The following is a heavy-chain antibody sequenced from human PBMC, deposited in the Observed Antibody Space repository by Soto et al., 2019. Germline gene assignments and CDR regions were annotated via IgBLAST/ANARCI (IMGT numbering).Heavy chain of an antibody. J-gene: IGHJ6*02. CDR2: ISPTFGDT. V-gene: IGHV1-69*05. CDR3: ARPDEGNYYSNHNYYNAMDV. D-gene: IGHD3-10*01. CDR1: GGTFRRNA. Sequence: QVQLVQSGAEVKKSGASMKVSCRVSGGTFRRNAISWVRQAPGQGLEWMGGISPTFGDTNIAQKFQDRVTITTDEYTSTASMELTRRRAEEAAGCYCARPDEGNYYSNHNYYNAMDVWGQGTSVSVTS.